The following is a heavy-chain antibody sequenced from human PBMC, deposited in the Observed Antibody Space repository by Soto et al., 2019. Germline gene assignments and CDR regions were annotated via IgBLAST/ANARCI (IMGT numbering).Heavy chain of an antibody. Sequence: QVQLQESGPGLVKPSGTLSLTCAVSGGSISSSNWWSWVRQPPGKGLEWIGEIYHSGSTNYNPSLKSRVTTSVDKAKTQFSLKLSSVTAADTAVYYCASPYCSSTSCYSPTNYYYYGMDVWGQGTTVTVSS. CDR2: IYHSGST. D-gene: IGHD2-2*01. V-gene: IGHV4-4*02. CDR1: GGSISSSNW. J-gene: IGHJ6*02. CDR3: ASPYCSSTSCYSPTNYYYYGMDV.